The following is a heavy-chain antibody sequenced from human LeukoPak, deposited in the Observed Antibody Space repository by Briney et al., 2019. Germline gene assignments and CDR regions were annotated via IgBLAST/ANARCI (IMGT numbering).Heavy chain of an antibody. CDR1: DESFSIYS. CDR3: ARGAPPHSENVKWFDS. D-gene: IGHD1-1*01. CDR2: ISHSGRT. J-gene: IGHJ5*01. Sequence: KPSETLSLTCVVSDESFSIYSWSWIRQAPGKGLEWLAEISHSGRTNYNPSLNSRLTISIDRSTIRLSLRLSSVTAADTAIYYCARGAPPHSENVKWFDSWGQGTLVTVSS. V-gene: IGHV4-34*01.